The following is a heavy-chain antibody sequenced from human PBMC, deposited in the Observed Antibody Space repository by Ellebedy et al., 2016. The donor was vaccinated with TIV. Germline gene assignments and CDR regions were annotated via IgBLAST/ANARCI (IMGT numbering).Heavy chain of an antibody. D-gene: IGHD2-2*01. CDR3: ARGDCSSTSCYEPPFDP. CDR2: IQYSGST. J-gene: IGHJ5*02. Sequence: LRLSXTVSGGSISRDGSYWSWIRQHPGKGLEWVGYIQYSGSTYYNPSLKSRLAIVLDSSKNQFSLRLSSVTAADTAVYYCARGDCSSTSCYEPPFDPWGQGTLVTVSS. V-gene: IGHV4-31*03. CDR1: GGSISRDGSY.